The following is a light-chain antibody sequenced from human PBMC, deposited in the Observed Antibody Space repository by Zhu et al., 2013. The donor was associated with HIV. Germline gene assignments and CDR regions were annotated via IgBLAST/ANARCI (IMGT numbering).Light chain of an antibody. V-gene: IGKV3-20*01. CDR2: PHP. CDR1: RVLATTS. Sequence: DIVLTQSPGTLSLSPGKEPLSPAGPVRVLATTSWPGTSTNLARLPGSSSMPHPTGPLGIPDRFSGSGSGTDFTLSISRLDPEDFAVYYCQQNDSSSLTFGGGTTVEIK. CDR3: QQNDSSSLT. J-gene: IGKJ4*01.